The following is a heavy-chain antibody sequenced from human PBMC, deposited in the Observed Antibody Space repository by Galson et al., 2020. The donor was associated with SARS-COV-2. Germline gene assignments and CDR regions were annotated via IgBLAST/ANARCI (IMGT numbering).Heavy chain of an antibody. Sequence: SQNPSLTCAISGYDVASNNAVWNCFRQSPSRGLEWLGMTYYKSKWHYEYAVSVQSRVSINPDTSKNLFFLDLKSVTPEDSAVYYCARGPALGATANYYYYGFDVWGQGTTVTVSS. J-gene: IGHJ6*02. CDR3: ARGPALGATANYYYYGFDV. CDR1: GYDVASNNAV. D-gene: IGHD1-26*01. V-gene: IGHV6-1*01. CDR2: TYYKSKWHY.